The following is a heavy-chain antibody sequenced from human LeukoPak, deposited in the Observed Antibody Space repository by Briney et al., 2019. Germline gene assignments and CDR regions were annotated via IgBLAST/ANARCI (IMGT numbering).Heavy chain of an antibody. V-gene: IGHV5-51*01. Sequence: GESLKISCKGSGYSFTSYWISWVRQMPGKGLEWMGIIYPGDSDTRYSPSFQGQVTISADKSISTAYLQWSSLRASDTAMYYCARSLAAAGFDTFDIWGQGTVVTVSS. CDR3: ARSLAAAGFDTFDI. CDR2: IYPGDSDT. D-gene: IGHD6-13*01. CDR1: GYSFTSYW. J-gene: IGHJ3*02.